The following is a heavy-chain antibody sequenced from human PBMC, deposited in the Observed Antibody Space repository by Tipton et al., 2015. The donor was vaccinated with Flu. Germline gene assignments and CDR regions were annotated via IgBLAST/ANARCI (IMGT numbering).Heavy chain of an antibody. CDR1: GFTFSSFA. CDR2: ISYDGTNK. D-gene: IGHD3-10*01. J-gene: IGHJ6*02. Sequence: CAASGFTFSSFAMHWVRQAPGKGLEWVAVISYDGTNKYYADSVKGRFTISRDNSKNTLYLQMNSLRAEDTAVYYCARGPFGRMDVWGQGTTVTVSS. V-gene: IGHV3-30*03. CDR3: ARGPFGRMDV.